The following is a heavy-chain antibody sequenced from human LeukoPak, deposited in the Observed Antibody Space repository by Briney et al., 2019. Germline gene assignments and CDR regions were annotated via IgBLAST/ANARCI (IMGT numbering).Heavy chain of an antibody. V-gene: IGHV4-59*12. CDR3: ARSTGSTMFIDY. CDR1: GFTFSSY. J-gene: IGHJ4*02. Sequence: PGGSLRLSCAASGFTFSSYWSWIRQPPGKGLEWLGYIYYSGNTDYNPSLKSRVAISVDTSKNQFSLKLSSVTAADTAVYYCARSTGSTMFIDYWGQGTLVTVSS. D-gene: IGHD3-10*02. CDR2: IYYSGNT.